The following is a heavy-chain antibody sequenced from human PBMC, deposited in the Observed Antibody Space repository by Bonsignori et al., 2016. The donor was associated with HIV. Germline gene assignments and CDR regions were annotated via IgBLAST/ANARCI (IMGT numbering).Heavy chain of an antibody. V-gene: IGHV4-30-4*08. D-gene: IGHD2-15*01. Sequence: SETLSLTCSVSTESISSGDYYWHWIRQPPGKGLEWIGFIYYTGRTYYNPSLRSRATISVDTSKNQFSLKLSSVTAADTALYYCAREGWELPDYYYYVDVWGKGTTVTVSS. CDR3: AREGWELPDYYYYVDV. J-gene: IGHJ6*03. CDR2: IYYTGRT. CDR1: TESISSGDYY.